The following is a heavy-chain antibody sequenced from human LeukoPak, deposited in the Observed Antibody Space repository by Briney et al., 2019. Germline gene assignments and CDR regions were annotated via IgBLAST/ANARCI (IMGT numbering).Heavy chain of an antibody. CDR1: GGSISSYY. CDR3: ARDFLPYYGGNAGGIDAFDI. J-gene: IGHJ3*02. Sequence: SETLSLTCTVSGGSISSYYWSWIRQPPGKGLEWIGYIYYSGSTYYNPSLKSRVTISVDTSKNQFSLKLSSVTAADTAVYYCARDFLPYYGGNAGGIDAFDIWGQGTMVTVSS. V-gene: IGHV4-59*06. D-gene: IGHD4-23*01. CDR2: IYYSGST.